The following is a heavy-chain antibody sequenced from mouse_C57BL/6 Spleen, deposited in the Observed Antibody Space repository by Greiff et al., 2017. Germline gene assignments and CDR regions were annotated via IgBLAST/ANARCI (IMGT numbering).Heavy chain of an antibody. J-gene: IGHJ1*03. Sequence: VKLQESGAELVRPGASVKLSCTASGFNIKDDYMHWVKQRPEQGLEWIGNINPSNGGTNYNEKFKSKATLTVDKASSTAYMQLSSLTSEYSAVYYCASSTVVYWYFDVWGTGTTVTVSS. CDR3: ASSTVVYWYFDV. V-gene: IGHV1-53*01. D-gene: IGHD1-1*01. CDR1: GFNIKDDY. CDR2: INPSNGGT.